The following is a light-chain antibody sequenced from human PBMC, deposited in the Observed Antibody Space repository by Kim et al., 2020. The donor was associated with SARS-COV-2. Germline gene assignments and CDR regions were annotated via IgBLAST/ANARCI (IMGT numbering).Light chain of an antibody. V-gene: IGLV3-1*01. CDR2: QDR. CDR3: QAWGSSTWV. CDR1: EWGDKN. J-gene: IGLJ3*02. Sequence: SYELTQPLSLSVSPGQTASITCSGDEWGDKNAWWYQQKPGQSPVLVIVQDRKRTSEIHERLDGSNSGNKATLTISGNQAMDEDNYYCQAWGSSTWVFCGG.